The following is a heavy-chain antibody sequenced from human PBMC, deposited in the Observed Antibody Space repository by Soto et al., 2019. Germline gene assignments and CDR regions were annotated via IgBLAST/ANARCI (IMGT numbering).Heavy chain of an antibody. CDR1: GFTFSSYE. J-gene: IGHJ3*02. CDR3: ARAALSGYSSSWYGKGNDAFDI. CDR2: LNSYGNII. D-gene: IGHD6-13*01. V-gene: IGHV3-48*03. Sequence: GGSLRLSCTASGFTFSSYEMNWVRQAPGKGLEWIPYLNSYGNIINYADSVRGRFTISRDSAKNSLYLQMNSLRAEDTAVYYCARAALSGYSSSWYGKGNDAFDIWGQGTMVTVSS.